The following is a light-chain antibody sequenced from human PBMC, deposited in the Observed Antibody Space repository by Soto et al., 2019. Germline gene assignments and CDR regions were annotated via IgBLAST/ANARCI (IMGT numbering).Light chain of an antibody. CDR3: ATWDDSLNGWV. CDR1: SSNIGRNT. Sequence: QSVLTQPPSASGTPGQRVTISCSGSSSNIGRNTVNWYQQFPGTAPKLLMYSNNQRPSGVPDRFSGSKSGTSASLAISGLQSEDDADYYCATWDDSLNGWVFGGGTQLTVL. V-gene: IGLV1-44*01. CDR2: SNN. J-gene: IGLJ3*02.